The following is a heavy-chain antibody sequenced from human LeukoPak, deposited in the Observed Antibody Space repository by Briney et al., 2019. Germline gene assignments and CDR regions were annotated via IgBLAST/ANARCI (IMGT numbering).Heavy chain of an antibody. CDR3: ARGTNYYDSSGLIRFFDY. J-gene: IGHJ4*02. CDR1: GGSINGYY. V-gene: IGHV4-59*01. Sequence: KPSETLSLTCTVSGGSINGYYWSWIRQSPGKGLESLGYIYYTGSTNYNPSLKSRVTMSVDTSRNQFFLRLSSVTAADTAVYYCARGTNYYDSSGLIRFFDYWGQGTLVTVSS. CDR2: IYYTGST. D-gene: IGHD3-22*01.